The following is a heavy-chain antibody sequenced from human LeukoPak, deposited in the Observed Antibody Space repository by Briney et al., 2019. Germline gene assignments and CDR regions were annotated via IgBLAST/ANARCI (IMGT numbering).Heavy chain of an antibody. CDR3: ARQGRISMIVVLIEDAFDI. D-gene: IGHD3-22*01. Sequence: SETLSLTRTVSGGSISSSSYYWGWIRQPPGKGLEWIGSIYYSGSTYYNPSLKSRVTISVDTSKNQFSLKLSSMTAADTAVYYCARQGRISMIVVLIEDAFDIWGQGTMVTVSS. J-gene: IGHJ3*02. V-gene: IGHV4-39*01. CDR2: IYYSGST. CDR1: GGSISSSSYY.